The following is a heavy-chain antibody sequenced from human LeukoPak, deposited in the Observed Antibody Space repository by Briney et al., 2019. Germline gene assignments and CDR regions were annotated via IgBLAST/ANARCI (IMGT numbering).Heavy chain of an antibody. Sequence: PGGSLRLSCSASGFTFGAYFMHWVRQAPGKGLQCVSSISSNEYDTYYADSVKGRFTISRDNSKNTLFLQMNNLRPEDTAVYYCVKDLNGTWSFDYWGQGTLVTVSS. J-gene: IGHJ4*02. CDR2: ISSNEYDT. CDR3: VKDLNGTWSFDY. V-gene: IGHV3-64D*06. CDR1: GFTFGAYF. D-gene: IGHD2-8*01.